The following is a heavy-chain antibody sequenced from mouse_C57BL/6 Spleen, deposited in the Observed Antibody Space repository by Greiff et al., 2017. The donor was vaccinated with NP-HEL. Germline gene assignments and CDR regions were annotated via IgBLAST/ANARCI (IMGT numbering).Heavy chain of an antibody. D-gene: IGHD1-1*01. J-gene: IGHJ3*01. CDR2: IRSKSSNYAT. CDR1: GFTFNTYA. Sequence: GGGLVQPKGSLKLSCAASGFTFNTYAMHWVRQAPGKGLEWVARIRSKSSNYATYYADSVKDRFTISRDDSQSMLYLQMNNLKTEDTAMYYCVTSLYYGSSYGFAYWGQGTLVTVSA. CDR3: VTSLYYGSSYGFAY. V-gene: IGHV10-3*01.